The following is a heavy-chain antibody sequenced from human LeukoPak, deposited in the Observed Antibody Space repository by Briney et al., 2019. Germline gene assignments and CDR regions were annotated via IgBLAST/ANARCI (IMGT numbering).Heavy chain of an antibody. Sequence: GGSLRLSCVASGFTFSNYAMNWVRQAPGKGLEWVSSISSSSSYIYYADSVKGRFTISRDNAKNSLYLQMNSLRAEDTAVYYCARYKYYYGSGYWGQGTMVTVSS. CDR3: ARYKYYYGSGY. J-gene: IGHJ3*01. CDR1: GFTFSNYA. V-gene: IGHV3-21*01. D-gene: IGHD3-10*01. CDR2: ISSSSSYI.